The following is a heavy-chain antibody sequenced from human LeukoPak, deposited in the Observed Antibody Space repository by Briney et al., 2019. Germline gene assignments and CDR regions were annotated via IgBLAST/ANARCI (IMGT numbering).Heavy chain of an antibody. CDR3: ARQINYDFWSGYNNWFDP. D-gene: IGHD3-3*01. Sequence: GESLKISCKTSGYSFTDYWIGWVRQMPGKGLEWMGFIYPSDSDTRYSPSFRGQVTISADKSISTAYLQWSSLKASDTAMYYCARQINYDFWSGYNNWFDPWGQGTLVTVSS. J-gene: IGHJ5*02. V-gene: IGHV5-51*01. CDR1: GYSFTDYW. CDR2: IYPSDSDT.